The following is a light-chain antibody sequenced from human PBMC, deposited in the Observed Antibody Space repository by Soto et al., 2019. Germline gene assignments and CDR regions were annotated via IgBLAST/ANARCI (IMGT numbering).Light chain of an antibody. Sequence: ALTQPASVSGSPGQSITISCTGTSSNVGRYKLVSWYQQHPGKAPKLMIFEVNQRPPGDSNRCSGSKSGNTASLTISGLKVEHEPDYYCCSNGGSPTYVYGTWTKVTVL. J-gene: IGLJ1*01. V-gene: IGLV2-23*02. CDR1: SSNVGRYKL. CDR3: CSNGGSPTYV. CDR2: EVN.